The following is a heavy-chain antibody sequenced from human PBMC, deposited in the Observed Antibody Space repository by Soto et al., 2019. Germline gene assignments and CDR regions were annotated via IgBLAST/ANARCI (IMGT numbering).Heavy chain of an antibody. CDR3: AREQVILGTYGRDV. CDR1: GGTFSSYT. CDR2: IIPILGIA. Sequence: QVQLVQSGAEVKKPGSSVKVSCKASGGTFSSYTISWVRQAPGQGLEWMGRIIPILGIADYAQKFQGRVTITPNKSTSTANMELNSLKSEDTAVYYCAREQVILGTYGRDVWGQGTTVTVP. J-gene: IGHJ6*02. V-gene: IGHV1-69*08. D-gene: IGHD7-27*01.